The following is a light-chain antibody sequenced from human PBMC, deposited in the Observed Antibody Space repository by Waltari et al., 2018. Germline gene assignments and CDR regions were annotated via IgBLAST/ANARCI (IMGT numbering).Light chain of an antibody. J-gene: IGLJ3*02. CDR3: SSFTRTNSWV. CDR2: DVN. Sequence: HSALAQPASVSGSPGQSITISCTRTSSDVGGYNYVSWYQQHPGKAPRLMIYDVNNRPSGVSNRFSGSKSGNTASLTISGLQAEDEADYYCSSFTRTNSWVFGGGTKLTVL. V-gene: IGLV2-14*03. CDR1: SSDVGGYNY.